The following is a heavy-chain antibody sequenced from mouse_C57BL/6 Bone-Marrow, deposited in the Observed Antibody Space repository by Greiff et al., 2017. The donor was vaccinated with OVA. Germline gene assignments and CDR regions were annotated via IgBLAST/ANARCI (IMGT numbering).Heavy chain of an antibody. Sequence: EVKVVESGGGLVKPGGSLKLSCAASGFTFSDNGMHWVRQAPEKGLEWVAYISSGSSTIYYADTVKGRFTISRDNAKNTLFLQMTSLRSEDTAMYYCARPRVYWYFDVWGTGTTVTVSS. J-gene: IGHJ1*03. CDR2: ISSGSSTI. V-gene: IGHV5-17*01. CDR3: ARPRVYWYFDV. CDR1: GFTFSDNG.